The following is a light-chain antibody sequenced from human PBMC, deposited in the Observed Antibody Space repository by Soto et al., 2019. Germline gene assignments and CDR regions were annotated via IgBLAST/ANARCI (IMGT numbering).Light chain of an antibody. CDR3: QQSYNSPFN. V-gene: IGKV1-5*03. J-gene: IGKJ3*01. Sequence: DIQMTQSPSTLSGSVGDRVTITCRASQTISSWLAWYQQKPGKAPKLLIYKASTLKCGVPSRFSGSGSGTEFTLTISSLQPDDFATYYCQQSYNSPFNFGPGTKVDIK. CDR2: KAS. CDR1: QTISSW.